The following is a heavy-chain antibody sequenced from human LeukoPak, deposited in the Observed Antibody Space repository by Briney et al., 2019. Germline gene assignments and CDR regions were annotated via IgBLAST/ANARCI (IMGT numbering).Heavy chain of an antibody. Sequence: SETPSLTCAVYGGSFSGYYWSWIRQPPGKGLEWIGEINHSGSTNYNPSLKSRVTISVDTSKNQFSLKLSSVTAADTAVYYCARGLQRSGWKTGRGNWFDPWGQGTLVTVSS. J-gene: IGHJ5*02. CDR1: GGSFSGYY. CDR2: INHSGST. CDR3: ARGLQRSGWKTGRGNWFDP. V-gene: IGHV4-34*01. D-gene: IGHD6-19*01.